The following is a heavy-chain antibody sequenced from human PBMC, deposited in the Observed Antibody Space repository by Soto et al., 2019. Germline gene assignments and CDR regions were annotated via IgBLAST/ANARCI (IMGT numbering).Heavy chain of an antibody. J-gene: IGHJ4*02. CDR1: DGSISNGYYC. CDR2: IYDGVST. CDR3: TRGPSGDKVDH. Sequence: SETLSLTCTVSDGSISNGYYCWGWIRQSPDKGLEWIGHIYDGVSTYSNPSLRSRVTISIDTSNNQFSLQLNSVTAADTTVYYCTRGPSGDKVDHWGLGTLVTVSS. V-gene: IGHV4-30-4*01. D-gene: IGHD7-27*01.